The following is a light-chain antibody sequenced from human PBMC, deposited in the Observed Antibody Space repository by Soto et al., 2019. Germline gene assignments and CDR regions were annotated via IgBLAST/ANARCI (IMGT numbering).Light chain of an antibody. CDR2: DVT. J-gene: IGLJ1*01. V-gene: IGLV2-14*01. Sequence: QSVLTQPASVSGSPGQSITISCTGTTSDVGGYNFVTWYQQHPGKAPKLMIHDVTTRPSGVSIRFSGSKSGTTAYLTISGLQPEDEADYYCCSYASSTSYVFGTGTKATV. CDR3: CSYASSTSYV. CDR1: TSDVGGYNF.